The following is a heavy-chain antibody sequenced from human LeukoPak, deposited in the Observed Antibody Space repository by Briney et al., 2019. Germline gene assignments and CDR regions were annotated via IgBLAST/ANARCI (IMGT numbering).Heavy chain of an antibody. CDR2: ISSSSSYI. D-gene: IGHD3-22*01. Sequence: PGGSLRLSCAASGFTFSSYWMRWVRQAPGKGLEWVSSISSSSSYIYYADSVKGRFTISRDNAKNSLYLQMNSLRAEDTAVYYCARVQGDSSGYSADYWGQGTLVTVSS. CDR3: ARVQGDSSGYSADY. CDR1: GFTFSSYW. J-gene: IGHJ4*02. V-gene: IGHV3-21*01.